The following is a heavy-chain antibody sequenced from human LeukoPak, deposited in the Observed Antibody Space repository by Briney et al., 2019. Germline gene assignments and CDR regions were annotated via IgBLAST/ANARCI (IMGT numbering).Heavy chain of an antibody. V-gene: IGHV3-30*04. CDR3: AKATYSMVRGY. CDR1: GFTFSSFA. D-gene: IGHD3-10*01. Sequence: GKPLRLSCAASGFTFSSFAMHWVRQAPGRGLEWVAAISYHGSSTYYADSVKGRFTISRDNSKNTLYLQMNSLRAEDTAVYYCAKATYSMVRGYWGQGTLVTVSS. J-gene: IGHJ4*02. CDR2: ISYHGSST.